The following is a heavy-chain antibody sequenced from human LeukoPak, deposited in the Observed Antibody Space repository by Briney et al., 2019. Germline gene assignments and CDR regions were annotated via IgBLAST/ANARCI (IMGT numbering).Heavy chain of an antibody. J-gene: IGHJ4*02. CDR1: GFTVSSNY. CDR3: ARDGFNSPTAFNY. D-gene: IGHD5-18*01. CDR2: IHSGGST. Sequence: QPGGSLRLSCAASGFTVSSNYMSWVRQAPGKGLEWVSIIHSGGSTYYAGSVKGRFTISRDNSKNTLYLQMNSLRAEDTAVYYCARDGFNSPTAFNYWGQGTLVTVSS. V-gene: IGHV3-53*01.